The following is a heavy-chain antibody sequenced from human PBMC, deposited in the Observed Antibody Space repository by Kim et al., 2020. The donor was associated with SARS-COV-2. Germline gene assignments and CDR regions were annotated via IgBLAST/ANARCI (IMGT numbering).Heavy chain of an antibody. CDR3: ARGGYSGYDSATGRFFDI. Sequence: KSRVTISVDTSKNQFSLKLSSVTAADTAVYYCARGGYSGYDSATGRFFDIWGQGTMVTVSS. J-gene: IGHJ3*02. V-gene: IGHV4-34*01. D-gene: IGHD5-12*01.